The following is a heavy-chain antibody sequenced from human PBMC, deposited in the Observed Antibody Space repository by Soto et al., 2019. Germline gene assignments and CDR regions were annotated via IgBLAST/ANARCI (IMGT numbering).Heavy chain of an antibody. Sequence: ASVKVSCKASGYSFTPYSMQWVRQAPGQRLEWMGWINVGKGNTQYSQKFQGRLTVTRDTPASTVYRELSSLRSEDTAVYYCVRDRVKFYRDTCSCFVIWCEGTLVTVS. CDR1: GYSFTPYS. J-gene: IGHJ4*02. V-gene: IGHV1-3*01. CDR2: INVGKGNT. D-gene: IGHD5-18*01. CDR3: VRDRVKFYRDTCSCFVI.